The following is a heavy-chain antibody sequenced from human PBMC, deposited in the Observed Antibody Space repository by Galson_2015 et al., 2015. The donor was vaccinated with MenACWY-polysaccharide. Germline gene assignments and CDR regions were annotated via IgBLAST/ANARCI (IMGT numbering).Heavy chain of an antibody. D-gene: IGHD1-26*01. V-gene: IGHV4-4*02. Sequence: PPGKGLEWIGEIFHSGSTNYNPSLKSRVTISVDKSKNQFSLKLSSVTAADAAVYYCARVFLSQSYPFDYWGQGTLVTVSS. CDR2: IFHSGST. CDR3: ARVFLSQSYPFDY. J-gene: IGHJ4*02.